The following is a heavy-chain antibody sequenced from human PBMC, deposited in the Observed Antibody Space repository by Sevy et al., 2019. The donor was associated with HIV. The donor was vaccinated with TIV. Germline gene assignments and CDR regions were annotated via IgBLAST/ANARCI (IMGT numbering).Heavy chain of an antibody. V-gene: IGHV3-23*01. CDR3: AKKSRSDVSSGPVDY. D-gene: IGHD3-22*01. CDR1: GFTFSSYA. CDR2: ISGSGGST. J-gene: IGHJ4*02. Sequence: GGSLRLSCAASGFTFSSYAMSWVRQAPGKGLEWVSAISGSGGSTYYADSVKGRFTISRDNSKNTLYLQMNSLRAEDTAVYYCAKKSRSDVSSGPVDYWGQGTLVTVSS.